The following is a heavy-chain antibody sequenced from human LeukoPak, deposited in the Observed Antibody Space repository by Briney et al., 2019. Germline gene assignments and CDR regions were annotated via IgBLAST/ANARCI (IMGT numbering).Heavy chain of an antibody. CDR3: AIGPGVFDF. J-gene: IGHJ4*02. V-gene: IGHV3-15*01. CDR2: IKSKADGETT. CDR1: GFTFSNAW. Sequence: GGSLTLSCAVSGFTFSNAWMTWVRQAPGKGLEWVGRIKSKADGETTDYAAPVKGRFTISRDDSKNTLYLQMNSLKTEDTAVYYCAIGPGVFDFWGQGTLVTVSS.